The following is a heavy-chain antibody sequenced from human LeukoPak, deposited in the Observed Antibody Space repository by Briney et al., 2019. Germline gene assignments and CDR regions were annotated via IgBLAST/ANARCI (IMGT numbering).Heavy chain of an antibody. J-gene: IGHJ4*02. CDR1: GFTFSSYA. Sequence: GGSLRLSCAASGFTFSSYAMSWVRQAPGKGLEWVSGISGSGDNTYYADSVKGRFTISRDNSKNTLYEQVNSLGTEDTAAYYCAKGSYYDSSGSFYFDYWGQGTLVTVSS. CDR3: AKGSYYDSSGSFYFDY. D-gene: IGHD3-22*01. V-gene: IGHV3-23*01. CDR2: ISGSGDNT.